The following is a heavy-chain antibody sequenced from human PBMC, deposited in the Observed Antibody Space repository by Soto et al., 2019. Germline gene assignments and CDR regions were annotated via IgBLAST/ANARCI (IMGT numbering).Heavy chain of an antibody. CDR3: VRYKAAPADYYFDF. D-gene: IGHD1-20*01. CDR2: ISSDGRDK. J-gene: IGHJ4*02. V-gene: IGHV3-30*04. Sequence: QVHLVESGGGVVQPGRSLRVSCAASGFTFRNYAMHWVRQAPGKGLEWVAVISSDGRDKHHADYVKGRFTISRDNPENTLYLQMNSLRGEDTAVYFCVRYKAAPADYYFDFWGQGTLVTVFS. CDR1: GFTFRNYA.